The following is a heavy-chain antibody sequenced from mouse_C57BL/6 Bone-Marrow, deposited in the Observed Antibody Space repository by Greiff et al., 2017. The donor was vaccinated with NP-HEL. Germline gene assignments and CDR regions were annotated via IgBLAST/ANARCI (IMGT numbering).Heavy chain of an antibody. CDR2: IYPGSGNT. J-gene: IGHJ4*01. CDR3: ARWWLRYYYAMDY. Sequence: VQLQQPGAELVMPGASVKLSCKASGYSFTSYYIHWVKQRPGQGLEWIGWIYPGSGNTKYNEKFKGKATLTADTSSSTAYMQLSSLTSEDSAVYYCARWWLRYYYAMDYWGQGTSVTVSS. D-gene: IGHD2-2*01. V-gene: IGHV1-66*01. CDR1: GYSFTSYY.